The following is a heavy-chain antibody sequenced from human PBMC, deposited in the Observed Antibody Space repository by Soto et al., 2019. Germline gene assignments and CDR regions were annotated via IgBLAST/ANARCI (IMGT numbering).Heavy chain of an antibody. V-gene: IGHV4-59*01. CDR3: ARDPGDCSSTSCYGKYNWFDP. J-gene: IGHJ5*02. D-gene: IGHD2-2*01. Sequence: SETLSLTCTVSGGSISSYYWSWIRQPPGKGLEWIGYIYYSGSTNYNPSLKSRVTISVDTSKNQFSLKLSSVTAADTAVYYCARDPGDCSSTSCYGKYNWFDPWGQGTLVTVSS. CDR2: IYYSGST. CDR1: GGSISSYY.